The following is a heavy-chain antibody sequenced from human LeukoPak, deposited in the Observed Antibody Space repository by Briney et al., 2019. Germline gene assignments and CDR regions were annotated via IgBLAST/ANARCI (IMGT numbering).Heavy chain of an antibody. CDR1: GFSLSGYW. D-gene: IGHD6-13*01. CDR2: IYSGGST. CDR3: ARELAAAAN. V-gene: IGHV3-53*01. J-gene: IGHJ4*02. Sequence: GGSLRLSCAASGFSLSGYWMTWVRQAPGKGLEWVSVIYSGGSTYYADSVKGRFTISRDNSKNTLYLQMNSLRVEDTAVYYCARELAAAANWGQGTLVTVSS.